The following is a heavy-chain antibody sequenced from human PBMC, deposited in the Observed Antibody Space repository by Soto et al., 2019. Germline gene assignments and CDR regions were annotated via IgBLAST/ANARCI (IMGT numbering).Heavy chain of an antibody. CDR1: GYTFTNFG. D-gene: IGHD6-13*01. CDR3: ASYSSRYYYYGMDV. V-gene: IGHV1-18*01. CDR2: ISAYNGNT. J-gene: IGHJ6*02. Sequence: ASVKVSCKASGYTFTNFGISWVRQAPGQGLEWMGWISAYNGNTNYAQNFQGRVTMTTDTSTSTAYMELRSLRSDDTAVYYCASYSSRYYYYGMDVWGQGTTVTVSS.